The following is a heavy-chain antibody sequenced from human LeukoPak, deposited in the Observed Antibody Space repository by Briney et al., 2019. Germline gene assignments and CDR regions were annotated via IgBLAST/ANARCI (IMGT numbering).Heavy chain of an antibody. Sequence: GGSLRLSCAASGFTFSSYWMSWVRQAPGKGLEWVANIKQDGSEKYYVDSVKGRFTISRDNDKNSLFLQMTSLRAEDTAVYYCARVGGRYSPLGYWGQGTLVTVSS. CDR3: ARVGGRYSPLGY. J-gene: IGHJ4*02. D-gene: IGHD3-16*02. CDR2: IKQDGSEK. V-gene: IGHV3-7*01. CDR1: GFTFSSYW.